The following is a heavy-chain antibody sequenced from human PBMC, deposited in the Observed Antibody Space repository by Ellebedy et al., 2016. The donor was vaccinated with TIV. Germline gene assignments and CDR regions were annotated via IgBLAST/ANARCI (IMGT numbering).Heavy chain of an antibody. J-gene: IGHJ6*02. CDR1: GYSFSTYW. CDR3: SRHRGYGMDV. CDR2: IDPTDSYT. V-gene: IGHV5-10-1*01. D-gene: IGHD3-10*01. Sequence: GESLKISCKASGYSFSTYWITWMRQMPGKGLEWMGKIDPTDSYTNYSPSFQGLVTISADESASTAYLQWPSLKASDSATYYCSRHRGYGMDVWGQGTTVTVSS.